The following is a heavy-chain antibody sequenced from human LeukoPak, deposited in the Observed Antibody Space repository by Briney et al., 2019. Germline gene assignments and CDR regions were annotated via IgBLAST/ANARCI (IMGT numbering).Heavy chain of an antibody. CDR2: IYPGDYDS. CDR1: GYNFTNDW. V-gene: IGHV5-51*01. Sequence: GESLKISCKGSGYNFTNDWIAWVRQMPGGGLEWMGIIYPGDYDSRYSLSFEGQVTISADKSISTAYLRWSSLKASDTAMYYCARMTSDWYLDYWGQGTLVTVSS. CDR3: ARMTSDWYLDY. D-gene: IGHD6-19*01. J-gene: IGHJ4*02.